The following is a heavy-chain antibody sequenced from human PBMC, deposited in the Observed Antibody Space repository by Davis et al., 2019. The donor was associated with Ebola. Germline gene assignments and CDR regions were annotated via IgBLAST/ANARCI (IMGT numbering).Heavy chain of an antibody. J-gene: IGHJ2*01. CDR3: AKSYSGSPGYFDL. D-gene: IGHD1-26*01. Sequence: GGSLRLSCKGSGYSFTSYWIGWVRQMPGKGLEWMGIIYPGDSDTRYSPSFQGQVTISADKSISTAYLQWSSLKASDTAMYYCAKSYSGSPGYFDLWGRGTLVSVSS. CDR2: IYPGDSDT. CDR1: GYSFTSYW. V-gene: IGHV5-51*01.